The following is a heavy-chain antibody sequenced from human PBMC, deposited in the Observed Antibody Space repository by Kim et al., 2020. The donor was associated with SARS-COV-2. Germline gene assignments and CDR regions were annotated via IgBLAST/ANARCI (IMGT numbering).Heavy chain of an antibody. J-gene: IGHJ4*02. CDR3: ARDTPHDYGDYGREV. D-gene: IGHD4-17*01. Sequence: GGSLRLSCAASGFTFSSYEMNWVRQAPGKGLEWVSYISSSGSTIYYADSVKGRFTISRDNAKNSLYLQMNSLRAEDTAVYYCARDTPHDYGDYGREVGGQGTLVTVSS. V-gene: IGHV3-48*03. CDR1: GFTFSSYE. CDR2: ISSSGSTI.